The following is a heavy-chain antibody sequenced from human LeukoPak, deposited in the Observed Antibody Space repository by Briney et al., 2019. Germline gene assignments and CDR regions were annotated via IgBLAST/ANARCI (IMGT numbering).Heavy chain of an antibody. D-gene: IGHD5-18*01. CDR2: INHSGST. CDR1: GGSFSGYY. Sequence: SETLSLTCAVYGGSFSGYYWSWIRQPPGKGLEWIGEINHSGSTNYNPSLKSRVTISVDTSKNQFSLKLSSVTAADTAVYYCARGRYSYGSRRYYFVYWGQGTLVTVSS. V-gene: IGHV4-34*01. CDR3: ARGRYSYGSRRYYFVY. J-gene: IGHJ4*02.